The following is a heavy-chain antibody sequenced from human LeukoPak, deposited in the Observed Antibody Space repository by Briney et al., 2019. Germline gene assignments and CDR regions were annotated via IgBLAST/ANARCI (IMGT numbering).Heavy chain of an antibody. CDR3: AADDYGDYEGSAFDI. V-gene: IGHV1-69*04. Sequence: SVKVSCKASGHTFTSYGISWVRQAPEQGLEWMGRIIPILGIANYAQKFQGRVTITADKSTSTAYMELSSLRSEDTAAYYCAADDYGDYEGSAFDIWGQGTMVTVSS. D-gene: IGHD4-17*01. J-gene: IGHJ3*02. CDR2: IIPILGIA. CDR1: GHTFTSYG.